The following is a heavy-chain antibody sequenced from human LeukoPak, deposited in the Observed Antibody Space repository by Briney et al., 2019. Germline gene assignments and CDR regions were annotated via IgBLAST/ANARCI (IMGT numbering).Heavy chain of an antibody. V-gene: IGHV3-23*01. CDR3: AKAPTPKAAGGSYYTN. CDR2: ISGSGGST. CDR1: GFTFSSYA. Sequence: GGSLRLSCAASGFTFSSYAMSWVRQAPGKGREWVSAISGSGGSTYYTDSVKGRFTISRDNSKNTLYLQMNSLRAEDTAVYYCAKAPTPKAAGGSYYTNWGQGTLVTVSS. D-gene: IGHD1-26*01. J-gene: IGHJ4*02.